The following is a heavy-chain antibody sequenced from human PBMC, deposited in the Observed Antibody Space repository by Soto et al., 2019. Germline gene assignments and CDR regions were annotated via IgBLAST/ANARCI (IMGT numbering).Heavy chain of an antibody. CDR1: GLPLTSYGVG. J-gene: IGHJ4*02. V-gene: IGHV2-5*02. Sequence: QITLKESGPALVKPTETLRVTCSVSGLPLTSYGVGVAWIRQRPGKALEWLGIIYWDDDKRYSPPLQTKVTITRDTPTDHVALTLTRMDPVDSGTYFCAHRSKARSGYGLCDNWGPGPTSPSP. CDR3: AHRSKARSGYGLCDN. CDR2: IYWDDDK. D-gene: IGHD5-12*01.